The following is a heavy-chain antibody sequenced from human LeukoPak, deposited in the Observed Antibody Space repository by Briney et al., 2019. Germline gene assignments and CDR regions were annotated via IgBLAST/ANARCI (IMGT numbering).Heavy chain of an antibody. CDR3: ARDYYGSKSSSFDP. V-gene: IGHV1-8*01. Sequence: GASVKVSCKASGYTFTSYDNNWVRQATGQGLEWLGWMNPNSGNTGYAQNFQGRVTMTRDTSIDTAYMELTSLRYEDTAVYYCARDYYGSKSSSFDPWGQGTLVTVSS. CDR1: GYTFTSYD. J-gene: IGHJ5*02. CDR2: MNPNSGNT. D-gene: IGHD3-10*01.